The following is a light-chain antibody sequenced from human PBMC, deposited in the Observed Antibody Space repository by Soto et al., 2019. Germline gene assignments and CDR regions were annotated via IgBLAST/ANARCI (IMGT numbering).Light chain of an antibody. CDR1: QTISSW. CDR2: DAS. Sequence: DIQMTQSPSTLSGSVGDRVTINCRASQTISSWLAWYQQKPGKAPKLLIFDASSLESGVPSRFSGSGSGTEFTLTISSLQSDDFATYFCQQYNTYSKTFGQGTKVDIK. CDR3: QQYNTYSKT. V-gene: IGKV1-5*01. J-gene: IGKJ1*01.